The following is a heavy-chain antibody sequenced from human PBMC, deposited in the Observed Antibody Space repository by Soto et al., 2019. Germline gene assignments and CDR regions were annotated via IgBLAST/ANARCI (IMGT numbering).Heavy chain of an antibody. Sequence: SGKVSCTASGDTFSSSAINWVRQAPGQGLEWMGGIIPIFGTVNYAQKFKGRVTITAGESTRTAYMELSSLRSDDTAVYYCARDWGLWYTLYHYYYGMDVWGQGTTVTVSS. CDR1: GDTFSSSA. V-gene: IGHV1-69*13. J-gene: IGHJ6*02. CDR2: IIPIFGTV. D-gene: IGHD2-21*01. CDR3: ARDWGLWYTLYHYYYGMDV.